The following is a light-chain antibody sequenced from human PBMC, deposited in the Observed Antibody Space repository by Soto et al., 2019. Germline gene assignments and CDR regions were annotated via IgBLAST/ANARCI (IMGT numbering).Light chain of an antibody. CDR3: QQYNNWWT. J-gene: IGKJ1*01. Sequence: EIVMTQSPATLSVSPGERATLSCRASQSVSNNLAWYQKKPGQAPRLLIYGASTRATGIPARFSGSGSGTDFTLTNSSLQSEDFAFYYCQQYNNWWTFGQGTRVDIK. CDR1: QSVSNN. V-gene: IGKV3-15*01. CDR2: GAS.